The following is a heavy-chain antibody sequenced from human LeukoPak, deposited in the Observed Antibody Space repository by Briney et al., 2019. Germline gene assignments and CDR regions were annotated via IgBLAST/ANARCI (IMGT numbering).Heavy chain of an antibody. CDR1: GFTFDDYA. D-gene: IGHD6-19*01. CDR2: ISWNSGSI. CDR3: ARDTGKTVAGPIDY. V-gene: IGHV3-9*01. J-gene: IGHJ4*02. Sequence: GGSLRLSCAASGFTFDDYAMHWVRQAPGKGLEWVSGISWNSGSIGYADSVKGRFTISRDNAKNSLYLQMNSLRAEDTAVYYCARDTGKTVAGPIDYWGQGTLVTVSS.